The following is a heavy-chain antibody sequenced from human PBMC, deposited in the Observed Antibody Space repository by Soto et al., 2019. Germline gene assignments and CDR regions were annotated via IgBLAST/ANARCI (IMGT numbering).Heavy chain of an antibody. D-gene: IGHD6-13*01. J-gene: IGHJ6*02. CDR1: GGSISKYY. CDR3: AIDRLTEQQLGGYYYYGMDV. Sequence: PSETLSLTCTVSGGSISKYYWSWIRQPPGKGLEWIGYIYYSGSTTYNPSLKSRVTISVDTSKNQFSLKLTSVTAAGTAVYYCAIDRLTEQQLGGYYYYGMDVWGQGTTVTVSS. V-gene: IGHV4-59*01. CDR2: IYYSGST.